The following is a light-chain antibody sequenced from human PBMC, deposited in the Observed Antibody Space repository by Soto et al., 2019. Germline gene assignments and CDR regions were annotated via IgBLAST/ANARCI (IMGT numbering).Light chain of an antibody. V-gene: IGKV1-5*01. CDR2: DAS. J-gene: IGKJ1*01. CDR1: QSISSW. Sequence: DIQMTQSPSTLSASVGDRVTSTCRASQSISSWLAWYQQKPGKAPKLLIYDASSLESGVPSRFSGSGSGTEFTLTISSLQPDDFATYYYQQYNSYPWTFGQGTKVEIK. CDR3: QQYNSYPWT.